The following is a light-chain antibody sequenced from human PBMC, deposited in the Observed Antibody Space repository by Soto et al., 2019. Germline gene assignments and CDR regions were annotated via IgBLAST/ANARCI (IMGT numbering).Light chain of an antibody. V-gene: IGLV2-23*02. CDR3: CSSAGSSTSYV. Sequence: QSVLTQPASVSGSPGQSITISCTGTSSDVGSYNLVSWYQQHPGKAPKLMIYEVSKRPSGVSNRFSGSKSGNTASLTISGLQADDEADYYCCSSAGSSTSYVFGTGTKLTVL. CDR2: EVS. CDR1: SSDVGSYNL. J-gene: IGLJ1*01.